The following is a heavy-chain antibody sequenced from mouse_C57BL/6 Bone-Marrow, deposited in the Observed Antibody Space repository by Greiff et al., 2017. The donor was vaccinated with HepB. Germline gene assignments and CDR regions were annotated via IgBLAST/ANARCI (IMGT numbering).Heavy chain of an antibody. D-gene: IGHD1-1*02. CDR2: INPNNSGT. CDR1: GYTFTDYY. Sequence: EVQLQQSGPELVKPGASVKISCKASGYTFTDYYMNWVKQSHGKSLEWIGDINPNNSGTSYNQKFKGKATLTVDKSSSTAYMELRSLTYEESAVYYSARRFLYYYGGYFDVWGTGTTVTVSS. J-gene: IGHJ1*03. CDR3: ARRFLYYYGGYFDV. V-gene: IGHV1-26*01.